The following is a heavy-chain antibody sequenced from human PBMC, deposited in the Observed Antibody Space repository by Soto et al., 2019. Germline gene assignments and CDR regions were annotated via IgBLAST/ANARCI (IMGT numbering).Heavy chain of an antibody. CDR2: ISGGGGRI. CDR3: AKRPASLVCFDY. J-gene: IGHJ4*02. V-gene: IGHV3-23*01. D-gene: IGHD2-2*01. Sequence: EVQLLESGGGLVQPGGSLRLSCAASGFTFSNYDMSWVRQAPGKGLEWVSNISGGGGRIYYADSVEGRFTISRDNSKNTLYMQMNSLRAEDTAVYYCAKRPASLVCFDYWGQGTLVTVSS. CDR1: GFTFSNYD.